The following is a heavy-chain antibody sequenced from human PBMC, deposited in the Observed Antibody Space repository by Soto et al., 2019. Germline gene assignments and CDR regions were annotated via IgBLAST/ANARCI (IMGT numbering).Heavy chain of an antibody. J-gene: IGHJ4*02. D-gene: IGHD6-6*01. CDR2: ISNSGRTL. CDR3: ARDLVAVSGGVYSSSSGGYFFDF. Sequence: QVQLVESGGGLVKPGGSLRLSCAASGFTFSDYYMSWIRQAPGKGLEWVSYISNSGRTLYYADSMKGRFTISGDNARNSLFLKMNSLRSDDTAVYYCARDLVAVSGGVYSSSSGGYFFDFWGQGTLVTVSS. V-gene: IGHV3-11*01. CDR1: GFTFSDYY.